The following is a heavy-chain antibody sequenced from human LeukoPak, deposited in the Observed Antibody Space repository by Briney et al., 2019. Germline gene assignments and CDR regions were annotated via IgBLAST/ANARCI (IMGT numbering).Heavy chain of an antibody. CDR1: GFTFSSYW. V-gene: IGHV3-74*01. D-gene: IGHD6-19*01. CDR3: ARTLYSSGWYFPFDY. J-gene: IGHJ4*02. CDR2: INSDGSST. Sequence: GGSLRLSCAASGFTFSSYWMHWVRQAPGKGLVWVSRINSDGSSTSYADSVKGRFTISRDNAKNTLYPQMNSLRAEDTAVYYCARTLYSSGWYFPFDYWGQGTLVTVSS.